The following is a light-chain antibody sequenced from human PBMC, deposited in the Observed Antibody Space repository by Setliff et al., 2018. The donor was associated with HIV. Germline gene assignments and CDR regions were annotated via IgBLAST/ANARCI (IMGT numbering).Light chain of an antibody. CDR2: EVS. J-gene: IGLJ1*01. CDR3: SSYTSSSTPYV. Sequence: SALTQPPPVSGSPGQSVTISCTGTSSDVGSYNRVSWYQQPPGTAPKLMIYEVSNRTSGVPDRFSGSKSGNTASLTISGLQAEDEADYYCSSYTSSSTPYVFGTGTKVTVL. V-gene: IGLV2-18*02. CDR1: SSDVGSYNR.